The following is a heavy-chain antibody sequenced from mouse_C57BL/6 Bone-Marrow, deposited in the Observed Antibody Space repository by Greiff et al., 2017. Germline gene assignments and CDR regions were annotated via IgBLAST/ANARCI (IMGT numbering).Heavy chain of an antibody. Sequence: QVQLQQPGAELVMPGASVKLSCKASGYTFTSYWMHWVKQRPGQGLEWIGEIDPSDSYTNYNQKFKGKSTLTVDNSSSTAYMQLSSLTSEDSAVYYCAREGMLSAWFAYWGQGTLVTVSA. J-gene: IGHJ3*01. CDR2: IDPSDSYT. CDR3: AREGMLSAWFAY. V-gene: IGHV1-69*01. CDR1: GYTFTSYW. D-gene: IGHD3-2*02.